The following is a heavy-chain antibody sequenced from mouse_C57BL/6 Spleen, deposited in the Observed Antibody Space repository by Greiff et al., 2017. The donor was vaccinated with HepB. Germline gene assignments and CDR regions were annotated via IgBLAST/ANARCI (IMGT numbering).Heavy chain of an antibody. CDR3: AREGELRPPFAY. CDR1: GYTFTSYW. J-gene: IGHJ3*01. D-gene: IGHD3-2*02. V-gene: IGHV1-64*01. CDR2: IHPNSGST. Sequence: QVQLQQSGAELVKPGASVKLSCKASGYTFTSYWMHWVKQRPGQGLEWIGMIHPNSGSTNYNEKFKSKATLTVDKSSSTAYMQLSSLTSEDSAVYYCAREGELRPPFAYWGQGTLVTVSA.